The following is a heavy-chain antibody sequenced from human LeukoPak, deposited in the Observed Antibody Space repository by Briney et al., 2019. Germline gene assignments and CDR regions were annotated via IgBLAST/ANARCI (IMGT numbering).Heavy chain of an antibody. J-gene: IGHJ3*02. V-gene: IGHV4-59*01. D-gene: IGHD3-9*01. CDR3: ARERPTGYRSSEI. Sequence: SETLSLTCAVSGASITSYYWSWIRQPPGKGLEWIGYIYYSGSTNYNPSLKSRVTISVDTSKTQFSLKLSSVTAADTAAYYCARERPTGYRSSEIWGQGTMVTVSS. CDR1: GASITSYY. CDR2: IYYSGST.